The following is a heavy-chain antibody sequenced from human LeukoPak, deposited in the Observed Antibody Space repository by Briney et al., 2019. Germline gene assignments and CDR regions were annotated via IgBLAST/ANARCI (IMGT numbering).Heavy chain of an antibody. J-gene: IGHJ4*02. CDR2: IYTSGNT. CDR3: ARGYNYGYCDY. D-gene: IGHD5-18*01. CDR1: GGSISGYY. V-gene: IGHV4-4*07. Sequence: KSSETLSLTCTVSGGSISGYYWTWIRQPAGKGLEWIGRIYTSGNTNYNPSLQSRVTMSVDTSNYQFSLKLSSVTAADTAVYYCARGYNYGYCDYWGQGTLVTVSS.